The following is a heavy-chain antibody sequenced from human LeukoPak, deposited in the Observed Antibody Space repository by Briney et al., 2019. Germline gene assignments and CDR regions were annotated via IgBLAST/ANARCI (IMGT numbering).Heavy chain of an antibody. CDR1: GFTFSSYA. J-gene: IGHJ4*02. CDR3: AKKPGSSGYRDDY. CDR2: INGSGGST. D-gene: IGHD3-22*01. V-gene: IGHV3-23*01. Sequence: GGSLRLSCAASGFTFSSYAMSWVRQAPGKGLEWVSAINGSGGSTYYADSVKGRFTISRDNSKNTLYLQMNSLRAEDTAVYYCAKKPGSSGYRDDYWGQGTLVTVSS.